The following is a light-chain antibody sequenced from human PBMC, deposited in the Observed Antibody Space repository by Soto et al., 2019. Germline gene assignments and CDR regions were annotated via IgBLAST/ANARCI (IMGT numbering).Light chain of an antibody. CDR1: SSDVGNYNL. V-gene: IGLV2-23*02. CDR2: ATS. CDR3: CSYAGSKTFT. J-gene: IGLJ2*01. Sequence: ALTQPASVSGSPGQSITISCTGTSSDVGNYNLVSWYQQHPGKAPKLIIYATSKRPSGVSNRYSGSKSGNTASLSISGLQAEDEANYYCCSYAGSKTFTFGGGTKVTVL.